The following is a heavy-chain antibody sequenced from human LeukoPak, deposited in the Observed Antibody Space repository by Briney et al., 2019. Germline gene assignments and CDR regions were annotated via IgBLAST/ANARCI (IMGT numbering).Heavy chain of an antibody. CDR2: INPNSGGT. Sequence: ASVKVSCKXSGYTFTGYYMHWVRQAPGQGLEWMGRINPNSGGTNYSQKFQGRVTMTRDPSINTAYMEVSSLRSDDTAVYYCARDLGRDGYNYYSWGQGTLVTVSS. J-gene: IGHJ4*02. CDR1: GYTFTGYY. D-gene: IGHD5-24*01. V-gene: IGHV1-2*06. CDR3: ARDLGRDGYNYYS.